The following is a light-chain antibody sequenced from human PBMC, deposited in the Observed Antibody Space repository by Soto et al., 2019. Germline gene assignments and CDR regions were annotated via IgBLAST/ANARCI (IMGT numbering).Light chain of an antibody. CDR2: GAS. J-gene: IGKJ5*01. Sequence: EIVLTQSPGTLSLSPGERATLSCRASQSVSSSYLAWYQQKPGQAPRLLIYGASSRATGIPDRFSGSGSGTDFTLTISRLEPEDFAVYYCQQYGISPITFGQGTRLRL. CDR3: QQYGISPIT. CDR1: QSVSSSY. V-gene: IGKV3-20*01.